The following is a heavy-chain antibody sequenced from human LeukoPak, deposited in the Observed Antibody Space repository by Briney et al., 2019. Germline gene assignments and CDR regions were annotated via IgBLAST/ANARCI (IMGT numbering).Heavy chain of an antibody. CDR1: GGSISSYF. CDR3: ASRPGGWLPCYFDY. Sequence: SETLSLTCTVSGGSISSYFWGWIRQPPGKGLEWIGSIYYSGSTHYNPSLKSRVTMSVDTSKNQFSLKLRSVTAADTAVYFCASRPGGWLPCYFDYWGQGTLVTVSS. V-gene: IGHV4-39*07. J-gene: IGHJ4*02. CDR2: IYYSGST. D-gene: IGHD5-24*01.